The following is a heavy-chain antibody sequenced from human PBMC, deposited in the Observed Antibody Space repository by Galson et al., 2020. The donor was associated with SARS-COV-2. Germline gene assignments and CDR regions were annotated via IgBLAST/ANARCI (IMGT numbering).Heavy chain of an antibody. CDR2: INYIGTT. J-gene: IGHJ4*02. CDR3: ASRRGLRVVYYFDL. V-gene: IGHV4-39*01. D-gene: IGHD2-15*01. Sequence: SETLSLTCSVPGDSINSNDYYWGWIRQSPGKGLEWVGNINYIGTTYYNPSLKSRVTVSVDTSKNQFSLRPTSVTAADTAVYYCASRRGLRVVYYFDLWGEGTLVTVSS. CDR1: GDSINSNDYY.